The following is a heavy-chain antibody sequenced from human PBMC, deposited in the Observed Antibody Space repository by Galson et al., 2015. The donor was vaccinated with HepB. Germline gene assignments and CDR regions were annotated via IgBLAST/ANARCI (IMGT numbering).Heavy chain of an antibody. D-gene: IGHD6-13*01. CDR1: GFSFSTYW. J-gene: IGHJ6*03. CDR3: ARDRVGYSGVYFFYYYMDV. Sequence: SLRLSCAGSGFSFSTYWMSWVRQAPGKGLEWVANIKQDGSEIYYVDSVKGRFTISRDNGKNSLYLQMNSLRVEDTAVYYCARDRVGYSGVYFFYYYMDVWGTGTTVTVSS. CDR2: IKQDGSEI. V-gene: IGHV3-7*01.